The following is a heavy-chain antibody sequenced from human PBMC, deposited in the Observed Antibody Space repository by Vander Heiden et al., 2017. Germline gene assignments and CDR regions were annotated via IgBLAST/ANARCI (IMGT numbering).Heavy chain of an antibody. V-gene: IGHV4-31*03. CDR3: ARARNSGYGEFDY. J-gene: IGHJ4*02. Sequence: QVQLQESGPGLVKPSQTLSLTCTVSGGSISSGGYYWSWIRQHPGKGLEWIGYIYYSGRTYYNPALKSRVTISVDTSKNQFSLKMSSVTAADTAVYYSARARNSGYGEFDYGCQVTMVTVFS. D-gene: IGHD5-12*01. CDR2: IYYSGRT. CDR1: GGSISSGGYY.